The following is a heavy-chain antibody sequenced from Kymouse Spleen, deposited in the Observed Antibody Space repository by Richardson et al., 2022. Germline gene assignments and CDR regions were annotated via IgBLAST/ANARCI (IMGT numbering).Heavy chain of an antibody. D-gene: IGHD1-7*01. J-gene: IGHJ6*02. CDR1: GFTFDDYA. Sequence: EVQLVESGGGLVQPGRSLRLSCAASGFTFDDYAMHWVRQAPGKGLEWVSGISWNSGSIGYADSVKGRFTISRDNAKNSLYLQMNSLRAEDTALYYCAKDIRELSHYYGMDVWGQGTTVTVSS. CDR2: ISWNSGSI. CDR3: AKDIRELSHYYGMDV. V-gene: IGHV3-9*01.